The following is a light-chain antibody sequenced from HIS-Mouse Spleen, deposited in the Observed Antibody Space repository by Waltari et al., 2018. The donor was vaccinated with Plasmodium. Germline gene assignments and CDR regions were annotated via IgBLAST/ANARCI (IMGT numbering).Light chain of an antibody. Sequence: SYELTQPSSVSVSPGQTARITCSGDVLAKKYARWFQQKPGQAPVLGIYKDSERPSGIPERFSGSSSGTTVTLTISGAQVEDEADYYCYSAADNNLRVFGTGTKVTVL. CDR1: VLAKKY. CDR2: KDS. J-gene: IGLJ1*01. CDR3: YSAADNNLRV. V-gene: IGLV3-27*01.